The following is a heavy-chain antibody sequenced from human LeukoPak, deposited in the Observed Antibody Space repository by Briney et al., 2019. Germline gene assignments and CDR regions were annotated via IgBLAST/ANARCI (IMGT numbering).Heavy chain of an antibody. CDR1: GGSFGDYD. J-gene: IGHJ4*02. Sequence: PSETLSLTCSVYGGSFGDYDWSWVRQAPGRGLQWIGEINQSGATNYNPSLKSRVTISVDTSKNQFSLKLSSVTAADTAVYYCARGWGGSYRFFDYWGQGTLVTVSS. V-gene: IGHV4-34*01. CDR3: ARGWGGSYRFFDY. CDR2: INQSGAT. D-gene: IGHD1-26*01.